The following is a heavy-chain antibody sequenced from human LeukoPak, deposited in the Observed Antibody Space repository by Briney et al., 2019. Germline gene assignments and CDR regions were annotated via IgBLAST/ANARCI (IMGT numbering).Heavy chain of an antibody. Sequence: SVKVSCKASGYTFTSYGISWVRQAPGQGLEWMGWISAYNGNTNYAQKLQGRVTMTTDTSTSTAYMELSRLRSDDTAVYYCARDSGMDSSGYWDYWGQGTLVTVSS. CDR2: ISAYNGNT. CDR3: ARDSGMDSSGYWDY. D-gene: IGHD3-22*01. J-gene: IGHJ4*02. V-gene: IGHV1-18*01. CDR1: GYTFTSYG.